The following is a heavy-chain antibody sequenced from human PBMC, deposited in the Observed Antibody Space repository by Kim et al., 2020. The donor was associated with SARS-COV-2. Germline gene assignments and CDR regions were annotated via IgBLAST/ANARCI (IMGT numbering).Heavy chain of an antibody. D-gene: IGHD2-2*01. CDR2: INAGNGNT. Sequence: ASVKVSCKASGYTFTSYAMHWVRQAPGQRLEWMGWINAGNGNTKYSQKFQGRVTITRDTSASTAYMELSSLRSEDTAVYYCARHQTAYCSSTSCPTLLDYWGQGTLVTVSS. J-gene: IGHJ4*02. CDR1: GYTFTSYA. CDR3: ARHQTAYCSSTSCPTLLDY. V-gene: IGHV1-3*01.